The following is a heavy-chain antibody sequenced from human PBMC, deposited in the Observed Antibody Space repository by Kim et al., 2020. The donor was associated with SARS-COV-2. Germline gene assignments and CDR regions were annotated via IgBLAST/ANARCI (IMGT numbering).Heavy chain of an antibody. CDR3: ASLHYGDYGYYYGMDV. V-gene: IGHV4-31*03. Sequence: SETLSLTCTVSGGSISSGGYYWSWIRQHPGKGLEWIGYIYYSGSTYYNPSLKSRVTISVDTSKNQFSLKLSSVTAADTAVYYCASLHYGDYGYYYGMDVWGQGTTVTVSS. CDR1: GGSISSGGYY. J-gene: IGHJ6*02. CDR2: IYYSGST. D-gene: IGHD4-17*01.